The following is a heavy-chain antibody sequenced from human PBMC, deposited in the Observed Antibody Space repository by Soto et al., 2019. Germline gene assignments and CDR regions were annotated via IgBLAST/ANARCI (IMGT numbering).Heavy chain of an antibody. CDR2: ISSDGNNK. J-gene: IGHJ4*02. D-gene: IGHD6-13*01. CDR3: AKVVEQQLVRCGLDC. Sequence: QVQLVEYGGGVVQPGTSLRLSCAASGFTFSNYGMHWVRQAPGKGRDCVASISSDGNNKYYADSVKGRFTISRDNSKNTLNLEMNSLGVEDTAVYYCAKVVEQQLVRCGLDCWGQGTLVTVSS. V-gene: IGHV3-30*18. CDR1: GFTFSNYG.